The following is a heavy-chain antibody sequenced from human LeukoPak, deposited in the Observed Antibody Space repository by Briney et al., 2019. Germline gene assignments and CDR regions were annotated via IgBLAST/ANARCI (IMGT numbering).Heavy chain of an antibody. J-gene: IGHJ4*02. CDR1: GGSFSGYY. D-gene: IGHD6-6*01. Sequence: SETLSLTCAVYGGSFSGYYWSWIRQPPGKGLEWIGYIYYSGSTNYNPSLKSRVIISVDTSKNQFSLKLSSVTAADTAVYYCARTPSLAARYFDYWGQGTLVTVSS. V-gene: IGHV4-59*01. CDR3: ARTPSLAARYFDY. CDR2: IYYSGST.